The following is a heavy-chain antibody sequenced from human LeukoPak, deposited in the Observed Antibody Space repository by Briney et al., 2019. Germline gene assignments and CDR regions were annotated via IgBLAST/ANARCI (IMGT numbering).Heavy chain of an antibody. V-gene: IGHV3-7*03. J-gene: IGHJ4*02. CDR2: IKQDGSEK. CDR1: GFTFSSYW. Sequence: GGSLRLSCAASGFTFSSYWMSWVRQAPGKGLEWVANIKQDGSEKYYVDSVKGRFTISRDNAKNSLYLQMNSLRAEDTALYYCAKGGSSWYREKYDHWGQGTLVTVSS. CDR3: AKGGSSWYREKYDH. D-gene: IGHD6-13*01.